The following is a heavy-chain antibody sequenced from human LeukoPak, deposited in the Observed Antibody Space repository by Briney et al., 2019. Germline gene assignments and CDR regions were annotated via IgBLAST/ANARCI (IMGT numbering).Heavy chain of an antibody. V-gene: IGHV5-51*01. J-gene: IGHJ3*02. Sequence: GESLKISCKASGYKFVDYWIAWVRQMPGKGLEWMGVVYPGDSDTRYSPSYQGQVTISADKSISTAYLQWSSLKASDTAMYYCARPDWGLSIAAAGTPNAFDIWGQGTMVTVSS. D-gene: IGHD6-13*01. CDR2: VYPGDSDT. CDR3: ARPDWGLSIAAAGTPNAFDI. CDR1: GYKFVDYW.